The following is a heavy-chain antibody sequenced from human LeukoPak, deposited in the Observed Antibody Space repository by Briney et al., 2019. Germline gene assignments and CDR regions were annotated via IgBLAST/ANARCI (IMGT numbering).Heavy chain of an antibody. Sequence: GGTLRLSCAASGFTFSSYAMHWVRQAPGKGLEWVAAISYDGSNKYSADSVKGRFTISRDNSKNTLYLQMSSLRADDTALYYCAGVDAAMPDAFDIWGQGTTVTVSS. CDR3: AGVDAAMPDAFDI. J-gene: IGHJ3*02. CDR1: GFTFSSYA. CDR2: ISYDGSNK. V-gene: IGHV3-30*04. D-gene: IGHD5-18*01.